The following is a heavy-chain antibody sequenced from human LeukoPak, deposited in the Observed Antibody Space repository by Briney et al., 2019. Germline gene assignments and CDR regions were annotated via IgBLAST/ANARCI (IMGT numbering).Heavy chain of an antibody. CDR2: IYSGGST. CDR3: ARVRLGSGWSLFDF. Sequence: GGSLRLSCAASGFTVSSNYMSWVRQAPGKGLEWVSVIYSGGSTYYADSVKGRFTISRHISQNTLYLQMNSLRAEDTAVYYRARVRLGSGWSLFDFWGQGTLVTVSS. V-gene: IGHV3-53*04. CDR1: GFTVSSNY. J-gene: IGHJ4*02. D-gene: IGHD6-19*01.